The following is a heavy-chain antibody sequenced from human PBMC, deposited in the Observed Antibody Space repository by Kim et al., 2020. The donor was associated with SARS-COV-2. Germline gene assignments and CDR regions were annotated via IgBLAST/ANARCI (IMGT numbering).Heavy chain of an antibody. V-gene: IGHV4-59*13. CDR2: IYYSGST. D-gene: IGHD2-2*01. J-gene: IGHJ6*02. Sequence: SETLSLTCTVSGGSISSYYWSWIRQPPGKGLEWIGYIYYSGSTNYNPSLKSRVTISVDTSKNQFSLKLSSVTAADTAVYYCARVGCSSTSCYFSGGWDYYHGMDVWGQGTTVTVSS. CDR1: GGSISSYY. CDR3: ARVGCSSTSCYFSGGWDYYHGMDV.